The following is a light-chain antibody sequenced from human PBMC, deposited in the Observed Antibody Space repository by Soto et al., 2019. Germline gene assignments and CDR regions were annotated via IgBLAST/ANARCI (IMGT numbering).Light chain of an antibody. CDR2: AAS. CDR3: QKYNSAPSLT. V-gene: IGKV1-27*01. CDR1: QGISDF. Sequence: DTQMTQSPSSLSASVGDRVTITCRASQGISDFLAWYQQKPGKVPKLLIYAASTLQSGVPSRFSGSGSGTDFTLTISSLQPEDVATYYCQKYNSAPSLTFGGGTKMEIK. J-gene: IGKJ4*01.